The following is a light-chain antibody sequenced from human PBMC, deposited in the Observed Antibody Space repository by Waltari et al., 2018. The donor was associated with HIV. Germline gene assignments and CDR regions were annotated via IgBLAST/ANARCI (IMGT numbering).Light chain of an antibody. Sequence: QSALTQPASVSGSPGQSITISCTGTSSDVGGYNYVSWYQQHPGKAPKLMIYDVSNRPSGLSNRFSGSTSGNTASLTISGLQAEAEADYYCSSYTSSSTPVFGGGTKLTVL. J-gene: IGLJ2*01. CDR3: SSYTSSSTPV. V-gene: IGLV2-14*03. CDR2: DVS. CDR1: SSDVGGYNY.